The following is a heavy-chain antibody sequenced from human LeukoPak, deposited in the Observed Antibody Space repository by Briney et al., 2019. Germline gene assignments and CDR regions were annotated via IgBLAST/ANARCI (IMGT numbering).Heavy chain of an antibody. CDR2: IGTAGDP. D-gene: IGHD3-22*01. J-gene: IGHJ6*04. CDR1: GFTFSSYD. CDR3: ARSPTGDYYDSSGYGMDV. Sequence: GGSLRLSCAASGFTFSSYDMHWVRQATGKGLEWVSAIGTAGDPYYPGSVKVRFPISRESAKNSLYLKMNSLRAGNTAVYYCARSPTGDYYDSSGYGMDVGGKEPTVTVSS. V-gene: IGHV3-13*05.